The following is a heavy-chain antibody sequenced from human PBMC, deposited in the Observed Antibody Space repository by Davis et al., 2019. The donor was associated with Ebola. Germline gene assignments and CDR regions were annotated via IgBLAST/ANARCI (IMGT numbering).Heavy chain of an antibody. D-gene: IGHD1-20*01. J-gene: IGHJ6*02. CDR1: GFTFSSYG. V-gene: IGHV3-33*01. Sequence: GESLKISCAASGFTFSSYGMHWVRQAPGKGLEWVAVIWYDGSNKYYADSVKGRFTISRDNSKNTLYLQMNSLRAEDTAVYYCARVLTGKRYYYGMDVWGQGTTVTVSS. CDR2: IWYDGSNK. CDR3: ARVLTGKRYYYGMDV.